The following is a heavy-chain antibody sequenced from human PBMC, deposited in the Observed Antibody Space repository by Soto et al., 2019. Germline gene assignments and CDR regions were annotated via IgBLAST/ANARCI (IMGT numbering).Heavy chain of an antibody. D-gene: IGHD4-4*01. CDR3: ARDNDRLQLGGNYYYIRDV. J-gene: IGHJ6*02. CDR1: GGTFSSSA. CDR2: IIPLFRTP. Sequence: QVQLVQSGAEMKEPGSSVKVSCKTSGGTFSSSAISWLRQAPGQGLEWMGGIIPLFRTPDYAQKCQGRVTIAANESTSTAYMELSSLRSEDTAVYYCARDNDRLQLGGNYYYIRDVWGQGTTITVSS. V-gene: IGHV1-69*12.